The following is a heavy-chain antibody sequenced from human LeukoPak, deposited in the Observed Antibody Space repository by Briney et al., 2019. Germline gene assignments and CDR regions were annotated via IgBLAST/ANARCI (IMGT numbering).Heavy chain of an antibody. V-gene: IGHV1-2*02. CDR3: ARFGNCSSTSCYTGYYYYMDV. CDR2: INPNSGGT. J-gene: IGHJ6*03. Sequence: ASVKVSCKASGYTFTGYYMHWVRQAPGQGLEWMGWINPNSGGTNYAQKFQGRVTMTRDTSISTAYMELSRLRSDDTAVYYCARFGNCSSTSCYTGYYYYMDVWGKGTTVTVSS. CDR1: GYTFTGYY. D-gene: IGHD2-2*02.